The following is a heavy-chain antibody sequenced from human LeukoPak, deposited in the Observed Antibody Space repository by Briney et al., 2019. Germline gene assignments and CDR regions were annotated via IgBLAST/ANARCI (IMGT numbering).Heavy chain of an antibody. CDR3: ARDREDIVVVPAAPSGAFDI. J-gene: IGHJ3*02. V-gene: IGHV1-2*02. D-gene: IGHD2-2*01. CDR1: GYTFTGYY. Sequence: ASVKVSCKASGYTFTGYYMHWVRQAPGQGLEWMGWINPNSGGTNYAQKFRGRVTMTRDTSISTAYMEMSRLRSDDTAVYYCARDREDIVVVPAAPSGAFDIWGQGTMVTVSS. CDR2: INPNSGGT.